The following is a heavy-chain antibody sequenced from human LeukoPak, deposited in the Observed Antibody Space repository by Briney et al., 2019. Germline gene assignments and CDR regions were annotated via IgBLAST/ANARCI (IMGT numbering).Heavy chain of an antibody. CDR1: GCTLSNYW. J-gene: IGHJ5*02. D-gene: IGHD3-3*01. CDR3: ARRNDFWFDP. V-gene: IGHV3-7*01. CDR2: IKQDGSEK. Sequence: PGGSLRLSCAASGCTLSNYWMSWVRQAPGKGLEWVANIKQDGSEKYYVDSVKGRFSISRDNAKNSLYLQMNSLRAEDTAMYYCARRNDFWFDPWGQGTLVTVSS.